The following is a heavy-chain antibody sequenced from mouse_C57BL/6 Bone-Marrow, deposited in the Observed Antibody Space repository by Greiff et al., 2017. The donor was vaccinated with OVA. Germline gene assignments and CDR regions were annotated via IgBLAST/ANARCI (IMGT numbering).Heavy chain of an antibody. CDR3: AKNEGYYGNYNAMDY. V-gene: IGHV2-4*01. CDR2: IWSGGST. J-gene: IGHJ4*01. CDR1: GFSLTSYG. Sequence: VQLQQSGPGLVQPSQSLSITCTVSGFSLTSYGVHWVRQPPGKGLEWLGVIWSGGSTDYNAAFISRLSISKDNSNSHVFFKMNSLQADDTAIYYCAKNEGYYGNYNAMDYWGQGTSVTVSS. D-gene: IGHD2-1*01.